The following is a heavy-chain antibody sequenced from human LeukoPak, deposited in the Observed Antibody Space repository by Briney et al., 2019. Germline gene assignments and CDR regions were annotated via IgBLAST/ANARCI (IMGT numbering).Heavy chain of an antibody. CDR2: ISYDGGNK. D-gene: IGHD3-10*01. CDR3: AKDFGAAEDYFDY. V-gene: IGHV3-30*18. CDR1: GFTFSSYG. J-gene: IGHJ4*02. Sequence: GGSLGLSCAASGFTFSSYGMHWVRQAPGKGLEWVAVISYDGGNKYYADSVKGRFTISRDNSKNTLYLQMNSLRAEDTAVYYCAKDFGAAEDYFDYWGQGTLVTVSS.